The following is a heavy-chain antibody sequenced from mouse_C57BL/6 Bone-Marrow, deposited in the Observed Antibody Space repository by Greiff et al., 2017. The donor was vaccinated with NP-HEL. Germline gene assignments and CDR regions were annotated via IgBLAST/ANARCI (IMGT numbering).Heavy chain of an antibody. Sequence: EVKLMESGGDLVKPGGSLKLSCAASGFTFSSYGMSWVRQTPDKRLEWVATISSGGSYTYYPDSVKGRFTISRDNAKNTLYLQMSSLKSEDTAMYDCARQGYYGSSYGWGQGTLVTVSA. CDR3: ARQGYYGSSYG. J-gene: IGHJ3*01. CDR2: ISSGGSYT. CDR1: GFTFSSYG. V-gene: IGHV5-6*01. D-gene: IGHD1-1*01.